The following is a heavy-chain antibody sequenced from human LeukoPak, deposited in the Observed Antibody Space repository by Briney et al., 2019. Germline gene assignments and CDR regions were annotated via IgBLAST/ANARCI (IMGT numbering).Heavy chain of an antibody. CDR1: GLTVTNAW. V-gene: IGHV3-15*07. Sequence: GGSLRLSCSASGLTVTNAWMNWVRQAPGEGLDWVGRIASKTDGGATDYAAPVKGRFTIPRDDSKNTLNLQMNSLKTEDTAVYYCTTGIRGDWGQGTLVTVSS. CDR2: IASKTDGGAT. D-gene: IGHD3-10*01. J-gene: IGHJ4*02. CDR3: TTGIRGD.